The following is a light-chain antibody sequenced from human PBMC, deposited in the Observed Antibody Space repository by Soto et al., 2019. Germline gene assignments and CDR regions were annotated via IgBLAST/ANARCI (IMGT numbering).Light chain of an antibody. CDR3: SSYTAYTTLWV. Sequence: QSALTQPASVSGSPGQSITISCTGTASDLGNYNYVSWYQLHPGKAPKLLIYGVSNRPSGVSNRFSGSKSGNAASLTISGLQAEDEADYYCSSYTAYTTLWVFGGGTKVTVL. CDR1: ASDLGNYNY. CDR2: GVS. J-gene: IGLJ3*02. V-gene: IGLV2-14*01.